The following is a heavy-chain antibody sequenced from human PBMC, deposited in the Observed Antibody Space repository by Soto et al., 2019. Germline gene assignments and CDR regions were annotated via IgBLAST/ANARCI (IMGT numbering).Heavy chain of an antibody. CDR3: ARDKITGLFDY. D-gene: IGHD2-8*02. J-gene: IGHJ4*02. CDR2: INHSGST. Sequence: SETLSLTCAVYGGSLSGYYWSWIRQPPGKGLEWIGEINHSGSTNYNPSLKSRVTISVDTSKNQFSLKLSSVTAADTAVYYCARDKITGLFDYWGQGTLVTVS. V-gene: IGHV4-34*01. CDR1: GGSLSGYY.